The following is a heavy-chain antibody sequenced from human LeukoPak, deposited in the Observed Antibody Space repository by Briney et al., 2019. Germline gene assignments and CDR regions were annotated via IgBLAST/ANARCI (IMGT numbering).Heavy chain of an antibody. CDR2: ISSSGSTI. CDR1: GFTFSSYE. V-gene: IGHV3-48*03. Sequence: PGGSPRLSCAASGFTFSSYEMNWVRQAPGKGLEWVSYISSSGSTIYYADSVKGRFTISRDNAKNSLYLQMNSLRAEDTAVYYCAKVGPNSSGWYFNAFDIWGQGTMVTVSS. D-gene: IGHD6-19*01. J-gene: IGHJ3*02. CDR3: AKVGPNSSGWYFNAFDI.